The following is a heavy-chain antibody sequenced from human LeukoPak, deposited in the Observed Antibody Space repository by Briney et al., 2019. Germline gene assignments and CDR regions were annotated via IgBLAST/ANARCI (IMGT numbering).Heavy chain of an antibody. Sequence: ASVKVSCKASGYTFTDYYMHWVRQATGQGFEWMGWINPNDDDTNYAQKFQGRVTMTRDTSISTAHMEVSRLRSDDTAVYYCARANFLYCSSSACLFDYWGQGTLVTVSS. V-gene: IGHV1-2*02. CDR3: ARANFLYCSSSACLFDY. CDR2: INPNDDDT. D-gene: IGHD2-2*01. CDR1: GYTFTDYY. J-gene: IGHJ4*02.